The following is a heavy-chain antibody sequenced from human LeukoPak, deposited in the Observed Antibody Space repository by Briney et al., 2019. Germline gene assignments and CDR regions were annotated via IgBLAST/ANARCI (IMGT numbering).Heavy chain of an antibody. CDR1: GFTFSNSA. J-gene: IGHJ4*01. CDR2: LSGSGITT. D-gene: IGHD6-19*01. Sequence: GGSLRLSCAASGFTFSNSAMSWVRQAPGKGLEWVSTLSGSGITTYYADSVKGRFTISRDNSKNTLYLQMNSRRAEDTAVYYCAKGIYSSGWSYFDYWGHGTLVTVSS. CDR3: AKGIYSSGWSYFDY. V-gene: IGHV3-23*01.